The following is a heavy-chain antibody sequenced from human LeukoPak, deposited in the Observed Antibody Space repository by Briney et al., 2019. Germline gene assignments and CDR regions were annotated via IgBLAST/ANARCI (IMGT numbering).Heavy chain of an antibody. V-gene: IGHV4-59*12. CDR3: ASGLGYSSSCYY. D-gene: IGHD6-13*01. Sequence: SETLSLTCTVSGGSISSYYWSWIRQPPEKGLEWIGYIYYSGSTNYNPSLKSRVTISVDTSKNQFSLKLSSVTAADTAVYYCASGLGYSSSCYYWGQGTLVTVSS. CDR2: IYYSGST. CDR1: GGSISSYY. J-gene: IGHJ4*02.